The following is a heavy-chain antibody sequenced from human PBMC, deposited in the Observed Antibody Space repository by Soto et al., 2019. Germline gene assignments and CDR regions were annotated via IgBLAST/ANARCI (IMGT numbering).Heavy chain of an antibody. J-gene: IGHJ4*02. CDR3: AREEAYYQSSRDYWLSYFDL. Sequence: SETLSLTCTVSGGSISSSSYYWGWIRQPPGKGLEWIGSIYYSGSTYYNPSLKSRVTISVDTSKNQFSLKLSSVTAADTAVYYCAREEAYYQSSRDYWLSYFDLWGQGTPVTVSS. D-gene: IGHD3-10*01. V-gene: IGHV4-39*02. CDR1: GGSISSSSYY. CDR2: IYYSGST.